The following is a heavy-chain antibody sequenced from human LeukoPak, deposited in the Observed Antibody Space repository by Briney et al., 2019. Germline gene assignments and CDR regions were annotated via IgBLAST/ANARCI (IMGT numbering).Heavy chain of an antibody. D-gene: IGHD3-16*01. J-gene: IGHJ3*02. V-gene: IGHV3-7*01. CDR2: INPDGSEK. Sequence: PGGSLRLSCAASGFRFGSDWMSWVRQAPGKGLEWVANINPDGSEKYYVDSVKGRFTISRDNDKNSLYLQLNSLRAEDTAVYYCASYYDPPVGDAFDIWGQGTMVTVSS. CDR3: ASYYDPPVGDAFDI. CDR1: GFRFGSDW.